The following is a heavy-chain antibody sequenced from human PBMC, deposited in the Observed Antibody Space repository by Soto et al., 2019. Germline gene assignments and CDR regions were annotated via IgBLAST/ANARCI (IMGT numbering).Heavy chain of an antibody. D-gene: IGHD5-12*01. CDR2: TIPLLNVA. V-gene: IGHV1-69*08. J-gene: IGHJ4*02. CDR1: GGTFSTST. Sequence: QVQLVQSGAEVKKPGSSVKVSCKASGGTFSTSTFTWVRQAPGQGLEWMGRTIPLLNVADYAQDFQGRVTITAEKATSTAYMELASLTSKDTAVYYCARDAPIGSTYSGYDAIDSWGQGTLVTVSS. CDR3: ARDAPIGSTYSGYDAIDS.